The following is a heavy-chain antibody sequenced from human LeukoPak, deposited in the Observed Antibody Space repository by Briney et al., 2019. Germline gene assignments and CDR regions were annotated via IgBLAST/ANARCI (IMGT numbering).Heavy chain of an antibody. CDR3: ARAPQWLVTPL. Sequence: ASVKVSCKASGYPFTGYYIHWVRQAPGQGLEWMGWINPNNGNTNYAHKFQDRVTMTRDTSISTAYMELNWLRSDDTAVYYCARAPQWLVTPLWGQGILVTVSS. J-gene: IGHJ4*02. CDR1: GYPFTGYY. D-gene: IGHD6-19*01. CDR2: INPNNGNT. V-gene: IGHV1-2*02.